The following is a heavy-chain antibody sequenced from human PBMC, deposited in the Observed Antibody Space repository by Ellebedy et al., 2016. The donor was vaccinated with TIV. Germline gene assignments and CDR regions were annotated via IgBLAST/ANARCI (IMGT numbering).Heavy chain of an antibody. V-gene: IGHV3-30*01. CDR2: IGNTGTAR. CDR3: ARENYFDSGILDALDV. D-gene: IGHD3-10*01. Sequence: GESLKISCAASGFTFSSYTMNWVRQAPGKGLHWVAVIGNTGTARFYADSVKGRFTISRDNSKNTVYLQMDSLRTEDTALYFCARENYFDSGILDALDVWGQGAMVTVSS. CDR1: GFTFSSYT. J-gene: IGHJ3*01.